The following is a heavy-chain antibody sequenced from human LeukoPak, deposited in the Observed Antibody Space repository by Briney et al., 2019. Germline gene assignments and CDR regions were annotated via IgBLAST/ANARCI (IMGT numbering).Heavy chain of an antibody. Sequence: PSETLSLTCTVSSDSIYSSNYYWGWIRQPPGKGLEWIGSIYYSGSTYYNSSLKSRVTISVDTSKNQFSLKLSSLTAADTPAYYCARAAYCGGDCYLFDYWGQGTLVTVFS. V-gene: IGHV4-39*01. CDR1: SDSIYSSNYY. D-gene: IGHD2-21*02. CDR2: IYYSGST. J-gene: IGHJ4*02. CDR3: ARAAYCGGDCYLFDY.